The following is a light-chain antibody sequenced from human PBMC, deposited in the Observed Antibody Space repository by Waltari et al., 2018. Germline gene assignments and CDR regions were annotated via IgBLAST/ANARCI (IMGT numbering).Light chain of an antibody. CDR3: SSYTSSNSVV. CDR1: SSDVGSYNR. J-gene: IGLJ2*01. CDR2: EFS. Sequence: QSALTQPPSVSGSPGQSVTISCTGTSSDVGSYNRVSWYQQPPGTAPKLMIYEFSYRPSGVPDRFSGSKSGNTASLTISGLQAEDEADYYCSSYTSSNSVVFGGGTNLTVL. V-gene: IGLV2-18*02.